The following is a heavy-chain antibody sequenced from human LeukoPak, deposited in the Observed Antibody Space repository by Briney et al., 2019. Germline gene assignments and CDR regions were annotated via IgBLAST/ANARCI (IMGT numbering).Heavy chain of an antibody. CDR3: ARARGYYPYYFDY. CDR2: IRYDGSNK. J-gene: IGHJ4*02. D-gene: IGHD3-22*01. CDR1: GFIFNTYV. Sequence: GGSLRLSCAASGFIFNTYVMHWVRQAPGKGLEWLAFIRYDGSNKNYADSVKGRFTISRDNTKNSLYLQMNSLRAEDTAVYYCARARGYYPYYFDYWGQGTLVTVSS. V-gene: IGHV3-30*02.